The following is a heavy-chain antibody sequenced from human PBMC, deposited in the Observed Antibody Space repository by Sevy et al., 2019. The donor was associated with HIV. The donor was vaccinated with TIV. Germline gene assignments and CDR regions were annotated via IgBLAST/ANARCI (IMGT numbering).Heavy chain of an antibody. D-gene: IGHD6-19*01. CDR3: AREGIAVAGIGYYFDY. CDR1: GFTFSSYG. J-gene: IGHJ4*02. Sequence: GGSLRLSCAASGFTFSSYGMHWVRQAPGKGLEWVAIIRYDGSNKKYADSVKGRFSISRDNSKNTLYLQMNSLRAEDTAVYYCAREGIAVAGIGYYFDYWGQGTLVTVSS. CDR2: IRYDGSNK. V-gene: IGHV3-33*01.